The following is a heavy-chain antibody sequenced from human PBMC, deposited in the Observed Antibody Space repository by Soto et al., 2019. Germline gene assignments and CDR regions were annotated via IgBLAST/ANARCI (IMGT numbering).Heavy chain of an antibody. V-gene: IGHV3-11*01. Sequence: QVQLVESGGGMVKPGGYLRLSCAASGFTFSDYYMSWIRQAPGKGLEWVSYISGSGSTIYYADSVKGRFTISRDHAKNSVYLQMNSLRAEDTAVYYCARSDFWSGYHHYMDVWGKGTTVTVSS. J-gene: IGHJ6*03. CDR3: ARSDFWSGYHHYMDV. CDR1: GFTFSDYY. CDR2: ISGSGSTI. D-gene: IGHD3-3*01.